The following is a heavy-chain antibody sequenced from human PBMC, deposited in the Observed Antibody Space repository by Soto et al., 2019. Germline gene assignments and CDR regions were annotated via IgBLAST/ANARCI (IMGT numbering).Heavy chain of an antibody. D-gene: IGHD5-12*01. CDR1: GFTFSSYA. CDR3: ARLVEMATSQAFDI. CDR2: IYPGDSDT. Sequence: PGGSLRLSCAASGFTFSSYAMSWVRQMPGKGLEWMGIIYPGDSDTRYSPSFQGQVTISADKSISTAYLQWSSLKASDTAMYYCARLVEMATSQAFDIWGQGTMVTVSS. J-gene: IGHJ3*02. V-gene: IGHV5-51*01.